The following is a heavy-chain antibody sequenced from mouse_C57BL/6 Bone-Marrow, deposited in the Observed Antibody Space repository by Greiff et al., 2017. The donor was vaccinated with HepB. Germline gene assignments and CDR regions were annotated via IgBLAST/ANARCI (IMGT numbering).Heavy chain of an antibody. CDR2: IWSDGST. CDR3: ARQEGPTTVVDAMDY. CDR1: GFSLTSYG. J-gene: IGHJ4*01. Sequence: QVQLKESGPGLVAPSQSLSITCTVSGFSLTSYGVHWVRQPPGKGLEWLVVIWSDGSTTYNSALKSRLSISKDNSKSQFFLKMNSLQTDDTAMYYCARQEGPTTVVDAMDYWGQGTSVTVSS. D-gene: IGHD1-1*01. V-gene: IGHV2-6-1*01.